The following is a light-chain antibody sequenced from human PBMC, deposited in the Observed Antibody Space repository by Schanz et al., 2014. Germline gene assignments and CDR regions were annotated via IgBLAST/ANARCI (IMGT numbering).Light chain of an antibody. Sequence: EIVMTQSPATLSVSPGEGATLSCRASQSLSSSLAWFQHKPGQAPRLLIYGPSTRATGIPARFSGSGSGTDFTLTISSLEPEDFAVYYCQQRSNWPLTFGGGTKVEIK. CDR2: GPS. CDR3: QQRSNWPLT. V-gene: IGKV3-15*01. CDR1: QSLSSS. J-gene: IGKJ4*01.